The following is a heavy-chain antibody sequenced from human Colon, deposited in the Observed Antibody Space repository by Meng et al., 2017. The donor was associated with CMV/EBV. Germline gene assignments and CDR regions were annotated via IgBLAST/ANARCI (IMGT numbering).Heavy chain of an antibody. CDR3: VREVSGLGYGLDV. CDR2: IAGSGKTM. V-gene: IGHV3-11*01. D-gene: IGHD3-3*01. Sequence: GRSLRLSCAASGFSFSDYYMTWIRQAPGKGLEWLSYIAGSGKTMNYAESVKGRFTISRDNDKKSLYLQMSSLRVEDTAVYYCVREVSGLGYGLDVWGQGTTVTVSS. J-gene: IGHJ6*02. CDR1: GFSFSDYY.